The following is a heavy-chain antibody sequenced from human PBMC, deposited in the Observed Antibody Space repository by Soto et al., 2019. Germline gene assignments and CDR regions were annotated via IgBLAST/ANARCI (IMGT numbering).Heavy chain of an antibody. CDR3: ASHQLQSTYYYYGMDV. CDR2: IIPIFGTA. CDR1: GGTFSSYA. Sequence: QVQLVQSGAEVKKPGSSVKVSCKASGGTFSSYAISWVRQAPGQGLEWMGGIIPIFGTANYAQKFQGRVTITADKSTSTAYMELSSLRSEDTTVYYCASHQLQSTYYYYGMDVWGQGTTVTVSS. D-gene: IGHD1-1*01. V-gene: IGHV1-69*06. J-gene: IGHJ6*02.